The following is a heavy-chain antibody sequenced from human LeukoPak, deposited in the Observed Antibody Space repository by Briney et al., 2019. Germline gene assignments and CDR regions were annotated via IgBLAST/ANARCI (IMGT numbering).Heavy chain of an antibody. CDR3: ARGSLMVRGLTVISTARLGIDY. J-gene: IGHJ4*02. CDR1: GGSFSGYY. CDR2: INHSGST. V-gene: IGHV4-34*01. Sequence: SETLSLTCAVYGGSFSGYYWSWIRQPPGKGLEWIGEINHSGSTNYNPSLKSRGTISVDTSKNQFSLKLSSVTAADTAVYYCARGSLMVRGLTVISTARLGIDYWGQGTLVTVSS. D-gene: IGHD3-10*01.